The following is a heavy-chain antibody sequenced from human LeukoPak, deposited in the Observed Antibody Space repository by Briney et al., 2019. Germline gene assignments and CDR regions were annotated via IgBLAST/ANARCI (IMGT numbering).Heavy chain of an antibody. CDR2: ISAYNGNT. V-gene: IGHV1-18*01. CDR3: ARDSASDYYDSSGYSQKNFDY. Sequence: GTSVKVSCKASGYTFTSYGISWVRQAPGQGLEWMGWISAYNGNTNYAQKLQGRVTMTTDTSTSTAYMELSSLRSDDTAVYYCARDSASDYYDSSGYSQKNFDYWGQGTLVTVSS. J-gene: IGHJ4*02. D-gene: IGHD3-22*01. CDR1: GYTFTSYG.